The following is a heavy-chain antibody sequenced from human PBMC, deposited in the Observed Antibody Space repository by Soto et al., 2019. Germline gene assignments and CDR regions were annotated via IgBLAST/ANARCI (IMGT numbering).Heavy chain of an antibody. J-gene: IGHJ4*02. CDR2: ISAYNTNT. V-gene: IGHV1-18*01. CDR1: GYTFTSYH. Sequence: QVQLMQSGAEVKKPGASVKVSCKTSGYTFTSYHISWVRQAPGQGLEWMGWISAYNTNTNYAQKFQGRVTMTTDTLTSTAYMELRSLRSDDTAVYNCARDTPPTDYWGQGTLVTVSS. CDR3: ARDTPPTDY.